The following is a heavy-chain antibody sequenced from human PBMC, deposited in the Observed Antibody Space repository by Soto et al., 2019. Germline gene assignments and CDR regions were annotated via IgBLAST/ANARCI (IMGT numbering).Heavy chain of an antibody. J-gene: IGHJ6*02. Sequence: PGGSLRLSCAASGFTFSSYSMNWVRQAPGKGLEWVSSISSSSSYIYYADSVKGRFTISRDNAKNSLYLQMNSLRAEDTAVYYCARGRNDFWSGPSYGMDVWGQGTTVTVSS. CDR2: ISSSSSYI. V-gene: IGHV3-21*01. CDR3: ARGRNDFWSGPSYGMDV. CDR1: GFTFSSYS. D-gene: IGHD3-3*01.